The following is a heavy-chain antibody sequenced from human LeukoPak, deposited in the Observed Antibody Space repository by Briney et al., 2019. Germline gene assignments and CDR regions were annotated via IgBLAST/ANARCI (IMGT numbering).Heavy chain of an antibody. J-gene: IGHJ6*03. CDR2: IKQDGSEK. D-gene: IGHD3-10*01. CDR3: ARRIGIYYGSGSYGYYYYYMDV. Sequence: GGSLRLSCAASGFTFSSYWMSWVRQAPGKGLEWVANIKQDGSEKYYVDSVKGRFTISRDNAKNSLYLQMNSLRAEDTAVYYCARRIGIYYGSGSYGYYYYYMDVWGKGTTVTVSS. CDR1: GFTFSSYW. V-gene: IGHV3-7*01.